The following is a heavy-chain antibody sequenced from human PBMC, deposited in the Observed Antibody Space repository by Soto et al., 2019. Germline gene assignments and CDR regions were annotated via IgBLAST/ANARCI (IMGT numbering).Heavy chain of an antibody. Sequence: VQLLESGGGLVQPGESLRLSCAASGFTFSSYAMSWVRQAPGKGLEWVSTISGSGGGTYYADSVKGRFTISRDNFKNTLDLQMNSLRVEDTAVYYCARGDRPFDYWGQGTLVTVSS. CDR2: ISGSGGGT. CDR1: GFTFSSYA. V-gene: IGHV3-23*01. J-gene: IGHJ4*02. D-gene: IGHD3-16*01. CDR3: ARGDRPFDY.